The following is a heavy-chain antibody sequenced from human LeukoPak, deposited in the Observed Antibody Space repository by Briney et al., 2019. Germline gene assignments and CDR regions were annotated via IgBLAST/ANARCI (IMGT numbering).Heavy chain of an antibody. D-gene: IGHD6-13*01. CDR3: ARSFRSGIAAAGIVYFQH. CDR1: GYTFTSYD. J-gene: IGHJ1*01. Sequence: ASVKVSCKASGYTFTSYDINWVRPATGQGLEWMGWMNPNSGNTGYAQKFQGRVTMTRNTSISTAYMELSSLRSEDTAVYYCARSFRSGIAAAGIVYFQHWGQGTLVTVSS. V-gene: IGHV1-8*01. CDR2: MNPNSGNT.